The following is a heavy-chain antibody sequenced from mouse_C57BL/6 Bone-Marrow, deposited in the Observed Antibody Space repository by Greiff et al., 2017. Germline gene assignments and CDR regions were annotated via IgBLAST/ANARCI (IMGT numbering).Heavy chain of an antibody. CDR3: ASVVIDY. D-gene: IGHD1-1*01. CDR2: IDPEDGET. CDR1: GFNIKDYY. Sequence: VQLKESGAELVQPGASVKLSCPASGFNIKDYYMHWVKQRTEQGLEWIGRIDPEDGETKYAPKFQCKATITADQSSNTAYLHLSSLTSEDTAVYYCASVVIDYWGQGTTLTVSS. V-gene: IGHV14-2*01. J-gene: IGHJ2*01.